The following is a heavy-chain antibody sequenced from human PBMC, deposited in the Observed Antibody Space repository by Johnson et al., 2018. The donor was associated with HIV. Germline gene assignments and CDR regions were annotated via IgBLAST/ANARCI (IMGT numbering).Heavy chain of an antibody. Sequence: QVQLVESGGGLVTPGGSLRLSCAASGFTFTDYYMSWIRQAPGKGLEWVSYISSSGSTIFYADSVKGRFTISRDNSKNTLYLQMNSLRAEDTAVYYCAKEYCSGGSCYLGPSGDAFDIWGQGTMVTVSS. CDR3: AKEYCSGGSCYLGPSGDAFDI. J-gene: IGHJ3*02. CDR1: GFTFTDYY. D-gene: IGHD2-15*01. V-gene: IGHV3-11*04. CDR2: ISSSGSTI.